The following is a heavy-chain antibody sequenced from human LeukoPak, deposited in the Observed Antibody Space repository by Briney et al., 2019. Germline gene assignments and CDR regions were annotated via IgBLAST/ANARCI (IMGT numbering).Heavy chain of an antibody. V-gene: IGHV3-48*03. CDR3: AELGITMIGGV. J-gene: IGHJ6*04. D-gene: IGHD3-10*02. Sequence: GGSLRLSCAASGFTFSGSAMHWVRQAPGKGLEWVSYISSSGSTIYYADSVKGRLTISRDNAKNSLYLQMNSLRAEDTAVYYCAELGITMIGGVWGKGTTVTISS. CDR1: GFTFSGSA. CDR2: ISSSGSTI.